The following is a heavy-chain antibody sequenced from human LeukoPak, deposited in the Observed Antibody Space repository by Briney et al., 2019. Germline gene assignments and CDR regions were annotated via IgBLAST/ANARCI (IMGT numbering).Heavy chain of an antibody. V-gene: IGHV3-21*01. CDR1: GFTFSSYS. CDR3: ARDRSGMIVVVHFDY. D-gene: IGHD3-22*01. Sequence: GGSLRLSCAASGFTFSSYSMNWVRQAPGKGLEWVSSISSSSSYIYYADSVKGRFTVSRDNAKNSLYLQMNGLRAEDTAVYYCARDRSGMIVVVHFDYWGQGTLVTVSS. J-gene: IGHJ4*02. CDR2: ISSSSSYI.